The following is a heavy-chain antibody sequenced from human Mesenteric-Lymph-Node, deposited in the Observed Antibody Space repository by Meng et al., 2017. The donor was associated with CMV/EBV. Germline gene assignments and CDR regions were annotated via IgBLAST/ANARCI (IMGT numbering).Heavy chain of an antibody. V-gene: IGHV3-11*04. D-gene: IGHD3-3*01. J-gene: IGHJ4*02. CDR3: ARDSALANRDYDFWSGYHIGWFNY. Sequence: GESLKISCAASGFTFSDYYMSWIRQAPGKGLEWVSYISSSGSTIYYADSVKGRFTISRDNAKNSLYLQMNSLRAEDTAVYYCARDSALANRDYDFWSGYHIGWFNYWGQGTLVTVSS. CDR2: ISSSGSTI. CDR1: GFTFSDYY.